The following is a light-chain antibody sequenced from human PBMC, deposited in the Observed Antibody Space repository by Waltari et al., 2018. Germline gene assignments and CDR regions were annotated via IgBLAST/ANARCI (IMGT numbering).Light chain of an antibody. CDR2: WAS. J-gene: IGKJ1*01. CDR3: QQYYDVPWT. Sequence: DIVMTQSPDSLAVSPGERATINCKSSQRVLYNSNNKNYLAWYQQKVGQPPKLLIYWASTRESGVPDRFSGSGSGTDFTLTISSLQAEDVAVYYCQQYYDVPWTFGQGTKVEIK. V-gene: IGKV4-1*01. CDR1: QRVLYNSNNKNY.